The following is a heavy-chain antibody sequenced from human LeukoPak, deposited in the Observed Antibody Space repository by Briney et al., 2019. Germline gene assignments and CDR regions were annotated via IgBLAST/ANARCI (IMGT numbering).Heavy chain of an antibody. J-gene: IGHJ4*02. CDR1: GGSISSSSYY. V-gene: IGHV4-39*01. D-gene: IGHD3-10*01. Sequence: SETLSLTCSVSGGSISSSSYYWGWIRQPPGKGLEWIGSIYYSRSTYYSPSLKSRVTISVDTSKNQFSLKLSSVTAADTAVYYCARHADSGFGELAFDYWGQGTLVTASS. CDR2: IYYSRST. CDR3: ARHADSGFGELAFDY.